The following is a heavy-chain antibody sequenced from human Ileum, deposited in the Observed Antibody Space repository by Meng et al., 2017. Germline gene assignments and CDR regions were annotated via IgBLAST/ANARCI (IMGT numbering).Heavy chain of an antibody. CDR1: GGTFSSYA. V-gene: IGHV1-69*05. CDR2: IIPIFGTA. CDR3: ARESAADYYDSSGYYYFDY. Sequence: SVKVSCKASGGTFSSYAISWVRQAPGQGLEWMGGIIPIFGTANYAQKFQGRVTITTDESTSTAYMELSSLRSEDTAVYYCARESAADYYDSSGYYYFDYWGQGTLVTVSS. J-gene: IGHJ4*02. D-gene: IGHD3-22*01.